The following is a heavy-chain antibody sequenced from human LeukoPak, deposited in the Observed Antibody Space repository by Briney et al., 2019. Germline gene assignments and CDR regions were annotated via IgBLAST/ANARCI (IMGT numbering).Heavy chain of an antibody. CDR1: GFMFSNYW. D-gene: IGHD5-18*01. V-gene: IGHV3-7*01. CDR2: IKQDGSEK. J-gene: IGHJ4*02. CDR3: ARRATTERGHSYGLDY. Sequence: PGGSLRLSCAASGFMFSNYWMSWVRQAPGKGLEWVANIKQDGSEKYYVDSVKGRFTISRDNAKNSLYLQMNSLRAEDTAVYYCARRATTERGHSYGLDYWGQGTLVTVSS.